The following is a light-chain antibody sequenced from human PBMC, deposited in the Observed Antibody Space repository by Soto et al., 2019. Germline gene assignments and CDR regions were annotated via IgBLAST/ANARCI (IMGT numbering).Light chain of an antibody. V-gene: IGKV3-15*01. CDR2: GAS. Sequence: EIVMTQSPATLSVSPGERATLSCRASQNINSNLAWYQQKPGQAPRLLIYGASTRVTGISARFSGSGSGTEFTLTISSLQSEDFALYYCQQYGSSPFTFGPGTKVDIK. J-gene: IGKJ3*01. CDR1: QNINSN. CDR3: QQYGSSPFT.